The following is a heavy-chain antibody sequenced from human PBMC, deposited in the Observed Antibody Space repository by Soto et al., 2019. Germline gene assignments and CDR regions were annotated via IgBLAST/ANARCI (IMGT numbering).Heavy chain of an antibody. V-gene: IGHV4-39*01. CDR2: IYYSGST. D-gene: IGHD6-13*01. J-gene: IGHJ4*02. CDR3: ARQMSIAAARHFDY. Sequence: QLQLQESGPGLVKPSETLSLTCTVSGGSISSSSYYWGWIRQPPGKGLEWIGSIYYSGSTYYNPSLKSRVTIPADTSKNQFSLKLSSVTAADTAVYYCARQMSIAAARHFDYWGQGTLVTVSS. CDR1: GGSISSSSYY.